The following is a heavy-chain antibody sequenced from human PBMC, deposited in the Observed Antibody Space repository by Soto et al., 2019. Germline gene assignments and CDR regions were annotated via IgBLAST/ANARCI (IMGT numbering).Heavy chain of an antibody. CDR2: AHHSGRT. CDR3: ARSEATGLDY. D-gene: IGHD1-26*01. J-gene: IGHJ4*02. Sequence: SETLPLTCTVSGGSMTSSNWWNWVRQSPGKGLEWIGEAHHSGRTNYNPSLKSRVTISVDKSKNHFSLKLSSVTAADTAVYYCARSEATGLDYWGQGTLVTVSS. CDR1: GGSMTSSNW. V-gene: IGHV4-4*02.